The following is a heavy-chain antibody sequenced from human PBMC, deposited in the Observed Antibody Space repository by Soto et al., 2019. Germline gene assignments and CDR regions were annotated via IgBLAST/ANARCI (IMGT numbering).Heavy chain of an antibody. D-gene: IGHD3-10*01. V-gene: IGHV4-59*01. J-gene: IGHJ4*02. CDR1: GGSISSYY. CDR3: ASFGGSGSYPRFDY. Sequence: SLTCTVSGGSISSYYWSWIRQPPGKGLEWIGYIYYSGSTNYNPSLKSRVTISVDTSKNQFSLKLSSVTAADTAVYYCASFGGSGSYPRFDYWGQGTLVTVSS. CDR2: IYYSGST.